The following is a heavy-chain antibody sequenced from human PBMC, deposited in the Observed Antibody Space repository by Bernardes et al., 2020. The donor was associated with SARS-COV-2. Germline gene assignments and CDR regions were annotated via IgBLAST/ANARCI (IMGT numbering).Heavy chain of an antibody. CDR2: ITGSSETK. J-gene: IGHJ4*02. CDR3: ARDREGSGDYYNPTFDH. Sequence: GGSLRLSCAASGFTFGLYNMNWVRQAPGKGLEWVSCITGSSETKYYADSVEGRFTISRDNAKKSLYLQMNGLRAEDTAVYYCARDREGSGDYYNPTFDHWGQGTLVTVSS. D-gene: IGHD3-10*01. CDR1: GFTFGLYN. V-gene: IGHV3-48*01.